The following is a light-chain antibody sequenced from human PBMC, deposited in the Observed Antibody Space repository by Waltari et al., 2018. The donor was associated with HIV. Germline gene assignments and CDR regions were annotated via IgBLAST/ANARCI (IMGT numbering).Light chain of an antibody. V-gene: IGKV3-20*01. J-gene: IGKJ2*01. CDR3: QHYGSSPGT. CDR2: YAS. CDR1: QSVTSNY. Sequence: EIVLTQSPGTLSLSPGERATLSCRASQSVTSNYLAWYQQKPGQAPRLLISYASIRATGIPDRFSGSGSGTDFTLTISRLEPEDFAVYYCQHYGSSPGTFGQGTKLEIK.